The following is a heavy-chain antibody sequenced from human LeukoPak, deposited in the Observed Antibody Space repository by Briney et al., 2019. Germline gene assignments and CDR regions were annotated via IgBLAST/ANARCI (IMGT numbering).Heavy chain of an antibody. D-gene: IGHD5-12*01. CDR1: GYTFTGYY. J-gene: IGHJ4*02. CDR2: INPNSGGT. V-gene: IGHV1-2*02. Sequence: GASVKVSCKSSGYTFTGYYMHWVRQAPGQGLEWMGWINPNSGGTNYAQKFQGRVTVTRDTSISTAYMELSRLRSDDTAVYYCATPERGYSGYDFGSWGQGTLVIVSS. CDR3: ATPERGYSGYDFGS.